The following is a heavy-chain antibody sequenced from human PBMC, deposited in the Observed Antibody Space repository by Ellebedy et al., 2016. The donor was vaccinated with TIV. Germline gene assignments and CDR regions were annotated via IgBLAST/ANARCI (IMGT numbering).Heavy chain of an antibody. J-gene: IGHJ5*02. Sequence: PGGSLRPSCAASGFTFSSYTMNWVLQAPGKGLEWFSSISIINHYIYYADSVKGRFTISSDKAKNSLYLQMNSLKAEDTAVFYCARELAADGFFDDWGQGTLVTVSS. CDR3: ARELAADGFFDD. CDR2: ISIINHYI. V-gene: IGHV3-21*01. D-gene: IGHD6-13*01. CDR1: GFTFSSYT.